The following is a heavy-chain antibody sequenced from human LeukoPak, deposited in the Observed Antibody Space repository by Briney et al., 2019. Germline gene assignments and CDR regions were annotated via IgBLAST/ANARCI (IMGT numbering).Heavy chain of an antibody. J-gene: IGHJ4*02. Sequence: PGGSLRLSCAASGFTFSSYAMHWVRQAPGKGLEIVSAISRNGGSTFYANSVKGRFTISRDNSINTLYLQMGSLRAEDMAVYYCASDTGDYSYWGQGTLVTVSS. V-gene: IGHV3-64*01. CDR1: GFTFSSYA. D-gene: IGHD3-10*01. CDR2: ISRNGGST. CDR3: ASDTGDYSY.